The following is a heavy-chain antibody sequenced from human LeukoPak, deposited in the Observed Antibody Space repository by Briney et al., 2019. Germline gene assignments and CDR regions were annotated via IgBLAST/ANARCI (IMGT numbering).Heavy chain of an antibody. CDR3: AKSPGAPNDY. CDR2: IWYDGSHK. V-gene: IGHV3-33*06. Sequence: GGSLRLSCVASGFTFSSYGMHWVRQAPGKGLEWVALIWYDGSHKYYADSVKGRFTISRDNSKNTLYLQMNSLRAEDTAVYYCAKSPGAPNDYWGQGTLVTVSS. D-gene: IGHD1-26*01. J-gene: IGHJ4*02. CDR1: GFTFSSYG.